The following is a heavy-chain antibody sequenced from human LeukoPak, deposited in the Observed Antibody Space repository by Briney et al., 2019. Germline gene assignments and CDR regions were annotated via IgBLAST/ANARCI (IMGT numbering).Heavy chain of an antibody. CDR2: INHSGST. CDR3: ARLSSSSWYYYYGMDV. D-gene: IGHD6-13*01. J-gene: IGHJ6*02. V-gene: IGHV4-34*01. CDR1: GGSFSGYY. Sequence: KASETLSLTCAVYGGSFSGYYWSWIRQPPVKGLEWIGEINHSGSTNYNPSLKSRVTISVDTSKNQFSLKLSSVTAADTAVYYCARLSSSSWYYYYGMDVWGQGTTVTVSS.